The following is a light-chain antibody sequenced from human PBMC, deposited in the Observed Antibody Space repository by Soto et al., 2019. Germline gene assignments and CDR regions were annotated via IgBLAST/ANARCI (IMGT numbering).Light chain of an antibody. V-gene: IGLV2-14*01. CDR2: EVN. J-gene: IGLJ1*01. CDR1: STDVGSHNY. Sequence: QSVLTQAASVSESPGQSISLSCGGTSTDVGSHNYVSWYQQHPGKAPKLIIFEVNNRPSGVSHRFSGSKSGNTASLTISDLQGEDVADYYCSSFAGSNNFPYVFGTGTKVTVL. CDR3: SSFAGSNNFPYV.